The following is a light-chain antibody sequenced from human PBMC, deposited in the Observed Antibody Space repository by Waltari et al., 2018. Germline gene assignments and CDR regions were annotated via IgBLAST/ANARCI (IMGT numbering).Light chain of an antibody. CDR1: SGSVYTSYY. J-gene: IGLJ3*02. Sequence: QTVVTQEPSLSVSPGGTVTLTCGLSSGSVYTSYYPSWYQQTPGQAPPPLIYSTNTRSSGCPDRFSGSILGNKAALTITGAQADDECDYHCVLYMGGGIMFGGGTKLTVL. CDR3: VLYMGGGIM. CDR2: STN. V-gene: IGLV8-61*01.